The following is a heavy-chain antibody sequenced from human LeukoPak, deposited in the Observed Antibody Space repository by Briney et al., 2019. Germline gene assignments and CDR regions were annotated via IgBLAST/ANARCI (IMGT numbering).Heavy chain of an antibody. CDR3: ASASVLNWFDP. CDR1: GGSISSYY. CDR2: IYYSGST. D-gene: IGHD3-10*01. J-gene: IGHJ5*02. Sequence: SETLSLTCTVSGGSISSYYWGWIRQPPGKGLEWIGSIYYSGSTYYNPSLKSRVTISVDTSKNQFSLKLSSVTAADTAVYYCASASVLNWFDPWGQGTLVTVSS. V-gene: IGHV4-39*07.